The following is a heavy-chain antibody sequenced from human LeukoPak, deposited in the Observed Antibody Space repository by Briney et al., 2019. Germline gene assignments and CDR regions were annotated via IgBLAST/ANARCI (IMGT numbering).Heavy chain of an antibody. Sequence: GASVKVSCKASGYTFTTYGISWVRQAPGQGLEWMGWISAYNGNTNYAQNLQGRVTMTTDTSTTTAYMELRSLRSDDTAVYYCASSPGGYYYYYGMDVWGQGTTVTVSS. V-gene: IGHV1-18*01. J-gene: IGHJ6*02. CDR3: ASSPGGYYYYYGMDV. D-gene: IGHD1-1*01. CDR2: ISAYNGNT. CDR1: GYTFTTYG.